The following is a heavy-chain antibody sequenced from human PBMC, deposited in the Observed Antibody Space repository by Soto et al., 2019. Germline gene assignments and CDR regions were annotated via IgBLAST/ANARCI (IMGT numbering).Heavy chain of an antibody. CDR1: GDSINNIHW. Sequence: QVQLQESGPGLVQPSGTLSLTCAVSGDSINNIHWWSWVRQPPGKGLEWIGETYHSGTTNYNPSLKTRVTISIDKSKNQFSLKMNSVTAADTAVYYCAREVNSSPARGPNWFDPWGQGTLVTVSS. J-gene: IGHJ5*02. CDR3: AREVNSSPARGPNWFDP. CDR2: TYHSGTT. D-gene: IGHD6-13*01. V-gene: IGHV4-4*02.